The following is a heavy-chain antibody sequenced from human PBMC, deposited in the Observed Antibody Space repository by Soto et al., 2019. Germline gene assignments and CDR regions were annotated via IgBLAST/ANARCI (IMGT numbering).Heavy chain of an antibody. D-gene: IGHD4-17*01. V-gene: IGHV1-69*13. Sequence: SVKVSCKASGGTFSSYAISWVRQAPGQGLEWMGGIIPIFGTANYAQKFQGRVTITADESTSAAYMELSSLRSEDTAVYYCARSRTAGAKAYFDYWGQGTLVTVSS. CDR1: GGTFSSYA. CDR3: ARSRTAGAKAYFDY. CDR2: IIPIFGTA. J-gene: IGHJ4*02.